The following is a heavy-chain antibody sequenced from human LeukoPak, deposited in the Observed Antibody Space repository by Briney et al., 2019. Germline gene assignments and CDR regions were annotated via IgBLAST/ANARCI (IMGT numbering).Heavy chain of an antibody. D-gene: IGHD4-17*01. CDR2: ISSSSSYI. J-gene: IGHJ4*02. CDR1: GGSISSYY. Sequence: PSETLSLTCTVSGGSISSYYWSWIRQPPGKGLEWVSSISSSSSYIYYADSVKGRFTISRDNAKNSLYLQMNSLRAEDTAVYYCAREWVTTLRSGSGFDYWGQGTLVTVSS. V-gene: IGHV3-21*01. CDR3: AREWVTTLRSGSGFDY.